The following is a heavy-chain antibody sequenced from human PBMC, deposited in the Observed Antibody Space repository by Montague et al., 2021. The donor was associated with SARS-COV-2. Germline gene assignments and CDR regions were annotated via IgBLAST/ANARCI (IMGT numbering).Heavy chain of an antibody. V-gene: IGHV4-39*07. CDR2: IYYNGRT. D-gene: IGHD2-2*01. J-gene: IGHJ6*02. Sequence: SETLSLTCTVSAGSINSDNYYWGWIRQPPGQGLEWIGTIYYNGRTYYNPSLKSRVTISVDTSKNQFSLKLSSVTAADTAVYYCTREGYQVLWSDYYYYGMDVWGQGTTVTVSS. CDR3: TREGYQVLWSDYYYYGMDV. CDR1: AGSINSDNYY.